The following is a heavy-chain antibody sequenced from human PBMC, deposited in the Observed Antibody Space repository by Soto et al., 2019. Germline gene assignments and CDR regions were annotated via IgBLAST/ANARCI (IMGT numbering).Heavy chain of an antibody. CDR3: ARGVRAETYYNAFDS. D-gene: IGHD3-10*01. CDR2: ISHNHEPKI. J-gene: IGHJ4*01. V-gene: IGHV3-30-3*01. CDR1: GFSFKNYA. Sequence: QVQLVESGGGVVQPGSSLRLSCAASGFSFKNYAFHWVLQAPGKGLEWVALISHNHEPKIFYADSVQGRFTISRDNFKNTGSLQMNSLRDEDTAVYHCARGVRAETYYNAFDSWGQGTQVTVSS.